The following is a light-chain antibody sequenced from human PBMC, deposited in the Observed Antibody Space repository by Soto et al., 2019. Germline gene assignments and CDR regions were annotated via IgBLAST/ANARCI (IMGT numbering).Light chain of an antibody. J-gene: IGKJ1*01. CDR2: KAS. Sequence: DIQMTQSPSTLSGSVGDRVTITCRASQTISSWLAWYQQKPGKAPKLLIYKASTLKSGVPSRFSGSGSGTEFTLTISSLQPDDFATYHCQHYNSYSEAFGQGTKGELK. V-gene: IGKV1-5*03. CDR3: QHYNSYSEA. CDR1: QTISSW.